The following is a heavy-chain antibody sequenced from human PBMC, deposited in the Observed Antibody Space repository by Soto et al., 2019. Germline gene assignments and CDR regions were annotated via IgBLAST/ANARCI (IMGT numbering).Heavy chain of an antibody. CDR1: GFTFSSYS. CDR2: ISSSSSYI. CDR3: AREMNTVTNHGMDV. J-gene: IGHJ6*02. D-gene: IGHD4-4*01. V-gene: IGHV3-21*01. Sequence: GGSLRLSCAASGFTFSSYSMNWVRQAPGKGLEWVSSISSSSSYIYYADSVKGRFTISRDNAKNSLYLQMNSLRAEDTAVYYCAREMNTVTNHGMDVWGQGTTVTVSS.